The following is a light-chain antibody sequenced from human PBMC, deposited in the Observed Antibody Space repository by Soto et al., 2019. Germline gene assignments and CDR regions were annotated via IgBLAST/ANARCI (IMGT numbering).Light chain of an antibody. Sequence: DIVMTQSPLSLPVTPGEPASISCRSSASLLHSNGYNCLDWYVQKPGQSPQLLIYFSSYRASGVPDRFSGSGSGTDFTLKISRVEAEDVGVYYCMQALQTPLTFGGGTKVEIK. CDR1: ASLLHSNGYNC. CDR2: FSS. J-gene: IGKJ4*01. CDR3: MQALQTPLT. V-gene: IGKV2-28*01.